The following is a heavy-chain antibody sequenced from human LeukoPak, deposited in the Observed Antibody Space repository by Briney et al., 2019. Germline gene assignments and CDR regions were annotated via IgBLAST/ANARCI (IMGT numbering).Heavy chain of an antibody. V-gene: IGHV3-7*01. D-gene: IGHD2-15*01. CDR2: IKQDGSEK. CDR1: GFTFRSYW. CDR3: ARESTRYCSGGSCYSSSSLDY. J-gene: IGHJ4*02. Sequence: PGGSLRLSCAASGFTFRSYWMSWVRQAPGKGLEWVANIKQDGSEKYYVDSVKGRFTISRDNAKNSVYLQMIGLRVEDTAVYYCARESTRYCSGGSCYSSSSLDYWGQGTLVTVSS.